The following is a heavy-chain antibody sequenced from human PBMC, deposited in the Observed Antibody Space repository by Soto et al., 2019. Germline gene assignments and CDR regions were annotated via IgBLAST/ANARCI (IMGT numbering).Heavy chain of an antibody. CDR3: ARGLRGLGYCSSNSCSYYYYMDV. CDR2: IIPIFGTA. D-gene: IGHD2-2*01. CDR1: GGTFSSYA. V-gene: IGHV1-69*06. Sequence: ASVKVSCKASGGTFSSYAISWVRQAPGQGLEWMGGIIPIFGTANYAQKFQGRVTITADKSTSTAYMELSSLRSEDTAVYYCARGLRGLGYCSSNSCSYYYYMDVWGKGTTVTVSS. J-gene: IGHJ6*03.